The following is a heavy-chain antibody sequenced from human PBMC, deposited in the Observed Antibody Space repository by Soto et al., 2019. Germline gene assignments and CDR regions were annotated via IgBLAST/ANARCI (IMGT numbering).Heavy chain of an antibody. J-gene: IGHJ4*02. Sequence: VQLVPSGAEVKPPGASLRMSCEASGYTFTNNYICWVRQMPGKGLEWMGRINHSDSDTNYSPSFQGHVTISADKSIGTVYLQGSSLTASDTAMYYCARGHGWVDYWGQGTLVTVSS. CDR1: GYTFTNNY. CDR2: INHSDSDT. CDR3: ARGHGWVDY. D-gene: IGHD6-19*01. V-gene: IGHV5-10-1*01.